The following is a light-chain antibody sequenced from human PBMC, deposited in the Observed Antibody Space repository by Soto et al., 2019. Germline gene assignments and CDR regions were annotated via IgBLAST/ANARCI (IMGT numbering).Light chain of an antibody. CDR1: QSISNY. CDR3: QQTDSTPYT. J-gene: IGKJ2*01. CDR2: AAS. V-gene: IGKV1-39*01. Sequence: DIQMTQSPSSLSASVGDRVTITCRASQSISNYLSWYQQKPGKAPNFLIFAASSLQSGVPSRFSGSGSGTDFTLTISSLQREDFATYYCQQTDSTPYTFGQGTKLEIK.